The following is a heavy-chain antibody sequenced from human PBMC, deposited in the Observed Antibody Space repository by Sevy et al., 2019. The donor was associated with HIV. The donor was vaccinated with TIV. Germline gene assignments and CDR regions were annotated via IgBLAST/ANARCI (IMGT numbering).Heavy chain of an antibody. Sequence: GGSLRLSCATSGIKFTSYTMTWVRQAPGKGPEWVSSIDSSGGKTYYADSVKGRFTISRDNSKNTLYLQMQDLTVEDTAVYYCVKTWFDPWGQGTLVTVPS. CDR2: IDSSGGKT. CDR1: GIKFTSYT. CDR3: VKTWFDP. V-gene: IGHV3-23*01. J-gene: IGHJ5*02.